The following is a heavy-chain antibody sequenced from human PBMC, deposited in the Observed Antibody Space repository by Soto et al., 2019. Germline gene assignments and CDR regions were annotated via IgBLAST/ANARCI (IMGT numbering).Heavy chain of an antibody. CDR3: ARCLHGCNGMDV. V-gene: IGHV3-53*01. CDR1: GFTVSSNY. J-gene: IGHJ6*02. Sequence: GGSLRLSCAASGFTVSSNYMSWVREAPGKGLEWVSVIYSDGSTYYADSVKGRFTISRDNAKNSLYLQMNSLRAEDTAVYYCARCLHGCNGMDVWGQGTTVTVSS. CDR2: IYSDGST.